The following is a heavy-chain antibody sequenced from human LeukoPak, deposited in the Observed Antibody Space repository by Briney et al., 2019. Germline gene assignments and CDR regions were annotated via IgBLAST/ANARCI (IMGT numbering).Heavy chain of an antibody. CDR2: INTYSGDI. CDR1: GYTFTGYH. CDR3: ARGEVFGDLIGH. J-gene: IGHJ4*02. V-gene: IGHV1-2*02. D-gene: IGHD3-10*02. Sequence: GASVKVSCKATGYTFTGYHIHWVRLAPGQGPEWMGWINTYSGDINYAPKFQGRVTMTRDTSISTAYMDLRRLRSDDTAVYYCARGEVFGDLIGHWGQGTLVTVSS.